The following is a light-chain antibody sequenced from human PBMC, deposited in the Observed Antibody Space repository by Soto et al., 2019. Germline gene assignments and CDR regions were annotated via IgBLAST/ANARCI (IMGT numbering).Light chain of an antibody. V-gene: IGKV3-20*01. J-gene: IGKJ4*01. Sequence: EIVLTQSPGTLSLSPGERATLSCRASQTLGTKYLAWYQQKPGQAPSLLIYDTSSRATGIPDRFSCSGSGTDFTLTISRLEPEDFAVYYCQQYGSSPRNTFGGGTKVEIK. CDR1: QTLGTKY. CDR3: QQYGSSPRNT. CDR2: DTS.